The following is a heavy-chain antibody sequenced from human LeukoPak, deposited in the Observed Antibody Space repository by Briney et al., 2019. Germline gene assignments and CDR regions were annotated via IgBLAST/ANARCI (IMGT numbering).Heavy chain of an antibody. CDR3: ARDRRDSSGYYPY. V-gene: IGHV3-23*01. CDR2: INGGGSNT. Sequence: GRSLRLSCAASGFTFNTYVMSWVRQAPGKGLEWVSAINGGGSNTYYADSVKGRFTISRDNSKNTLYLQMNSLRAEDTAVYYCARDRRDSSGYYPYWGQGTLVTVSS. CDR1: GFTFNTYV. D-gene: IGHD3-22*01. J-gene: IGHJ4*02.